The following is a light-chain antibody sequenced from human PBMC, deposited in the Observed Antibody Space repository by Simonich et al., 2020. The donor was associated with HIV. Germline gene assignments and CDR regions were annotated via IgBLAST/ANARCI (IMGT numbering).Light chain of an antibody. CDR2: GAS. CDR3: QQYNNWPYT. V-gene: IGKV3-15*01. CDR1: QSVSSSY. Sequence: EIVMTQSPATLSVSPGERITLSCRASQSVSSSYLAWYQHKPGQAPRLLIYGASTRATGIPARFSGSGSGTEFTLTISNMQSEHFAVYYCQQYNNWPYTFGQGTKLEIK. J-gene: IGKJ2*01.